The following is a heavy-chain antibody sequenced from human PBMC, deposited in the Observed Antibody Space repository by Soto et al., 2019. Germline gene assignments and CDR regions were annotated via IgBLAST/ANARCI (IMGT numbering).Heavy chain of an antibody. J-gene: IGHJ6*02. V-gene: IGHV3-23*01. D-gene: IGHD2-2*01. Sequence: EVQLLESGGGLVQPGGSLRLSCAASEFTFSNYAMSWVRQAPGKGLEWVSGISGSGGSTYYADSVKGRFTVSRDNSKNMLYLQMNSLRAEDTAVYYCAKSWDTSSWNYYYGMDVWGQGTTVSVSS. CDR3: AKSWDTSSWNYYYGMDV. CDR2: ISGSGGST. CDR1: EFTFSNYA.